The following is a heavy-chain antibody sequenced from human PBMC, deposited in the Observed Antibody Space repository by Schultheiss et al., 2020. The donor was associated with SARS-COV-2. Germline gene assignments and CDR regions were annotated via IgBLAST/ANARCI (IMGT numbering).Heavy chain of an antibody. Sequence: GGSLRLSCAASRFTFTNYWMDWVRQAPGKGLVWVSRINSDGSSTSYADSVKGRFTISRDNAKDTLYLQVNSLRAEDTAVYYCARGPYSRSWHSYIDFWGRGTLVTVSS. CDR2: INSDGSST. J-gene: IGHJ4*02. V-gene: IGHV3-74*01. CDR3: ARGPYSRSWHSYIDF. D-gene: IGHD6-13*01. CDR1: RFTFTNYW.